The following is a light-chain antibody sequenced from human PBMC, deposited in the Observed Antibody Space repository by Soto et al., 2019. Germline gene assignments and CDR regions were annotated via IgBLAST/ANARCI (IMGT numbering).Light chain of an antibody. V-gene: IGKV3-15*01. J-gene: IGKJ1*01. Sequence: EIVVTQSPATLSVSPGERVTLSCRASQSVSSSLAWYQQRPGQAPRLLIYDTSTRAPGIAARFSGSGSGTEFTLTISSLQSEDVAVYYCQQYVSSPWTFGQGTKVDIK. CDR3: QQYVSSPWT. CDR1: QSVSSS. CDR2: DTS.